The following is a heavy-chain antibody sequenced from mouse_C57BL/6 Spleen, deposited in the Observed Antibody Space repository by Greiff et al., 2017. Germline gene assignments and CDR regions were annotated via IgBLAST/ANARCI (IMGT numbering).Heavy chain of an antibody. CDR3: ASRQLRLRDYYAMDY. D-gene: IGHD3-2*02. V-gene: IGHV1-81*01. CDR2: IYPRSGNT. Sequence: VQRVESGAELARPGASVKLSCKASGYTFTSYGISWVKQRTGQGLEWIGEIYPRSGNTYYNEKFKGKATLTADKSSSTAYMELRSLTSEDSAVYFCASRQLRLRDYYAMDYWGQGTSVTVSS. CDR1: GYTFTSYG. J-gene: IGHJ4*01.